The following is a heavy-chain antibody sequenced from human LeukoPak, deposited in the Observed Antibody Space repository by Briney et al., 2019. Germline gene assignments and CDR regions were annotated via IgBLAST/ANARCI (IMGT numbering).Heavy chain of an antibody. J-gene: IGHJ5*02. CDR2: INQDGSEK. Sequence: GGSLRLSCTASGFTFSNYWMTWVRQAPGKGLEWVANINQDGSEKSYVDSLKGRFIISRDNAKNSLSLQMNSLRAEDTAVYTCLRGAGWFDPWGQGTPVTVSS. CDR3: LRGAGWFDP. CDR1: GFTFSNYW. V-gene: IGHV3-7*04.